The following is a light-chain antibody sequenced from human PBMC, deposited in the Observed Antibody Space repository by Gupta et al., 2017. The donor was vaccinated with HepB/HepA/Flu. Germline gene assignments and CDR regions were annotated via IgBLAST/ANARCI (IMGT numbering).Light chain of an antibody. CDR2: EVS. V-gene: IGLV2-23*02. Sequence: QSALTQPASVSGSPGQSITISCTGTGRDVVGYNLVSWYQQHPGIAPKLIIYEVSRRPSGVSHRFSGSKSGITASLTISGLQAEDEAIYYCSSYASGSTYVIFGGGTKLTFL. J-gene: IGLJ2*01. CDR1: GRDVVGYNL. CDR3: SSYASGSTYVI.